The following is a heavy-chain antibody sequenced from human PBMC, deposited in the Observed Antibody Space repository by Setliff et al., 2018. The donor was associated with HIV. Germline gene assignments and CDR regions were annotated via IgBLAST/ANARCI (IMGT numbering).Heavy chain of an antibody. Sequence: SETLSLTCAVYGGSFSGYYWSWIRQAPGKGLEWIGCIYYSGSAYYNPSLQSRVTISVDTSKNQVSLKLNSMTAADTAVYFCVRGPQWLVQKGRVYYFDYWGQGALVTVSS. D-gene: IGHD6-19*01. V-gene: IGHV4-30-4*08. CDR3: VRGPQWLVQKGRVYYFDY. CDR2: IYYSGSA. CDR1: GGSFSGYY. J-gene: IGHJ4*02.